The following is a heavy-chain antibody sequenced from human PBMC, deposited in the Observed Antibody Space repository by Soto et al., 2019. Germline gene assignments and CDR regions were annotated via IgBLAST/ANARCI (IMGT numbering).Heavy chain of an antibody. J-gene: IGHJ6*02. CDR3: ARALLPAAIRFGTDYYYYYGMDV. CDR1: GYTFTSYY. CDR2: INPSGGST. D-gene: IGHD2-2*01. V-gene: IGHV1-46*03. Sequence: ASVKVSCKASGYTFTSYYMHWVRQAPGQGLEWMGIINPSGGSTSYEQKFQGRVTMTRDTSTSTVYMELSSLRSEDTAVYYCARALLPAAIRFGTDYYYYYGMDVWGQGTTVTVSS.